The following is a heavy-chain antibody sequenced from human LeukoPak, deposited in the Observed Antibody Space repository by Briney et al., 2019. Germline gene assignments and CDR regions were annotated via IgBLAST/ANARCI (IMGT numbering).Heavy chain of an antibody. V-gene: IGHV1-24*01. J-gene: IGHJ6*03. CDR1: GYTLTELS. Sequence: ASVKVSCKVSGYTLTELSMHWVRQAPGKGLEWMGGFDPEDGETIYAQKFQGRVTMTRDTSISTVYMELSRLRSDDTAVYYCARDKQLDWAHYHYCYMDVWGKGTTVTVSS. D-gene: IGHD1-1*01. CDR2: FDPEDGET. CDR3: ARDKQLDWAHYHYCYMDV.